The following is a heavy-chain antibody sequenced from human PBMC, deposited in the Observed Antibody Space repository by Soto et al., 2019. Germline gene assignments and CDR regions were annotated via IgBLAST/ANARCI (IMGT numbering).Heavy chain of an antibody. Sequence: SVKVSCKASGGTFSSYAISWVRQAPGQGLEWMGGIIPIFGTADYAQKFQGRVTITADESTSTAYMELSSLRSEDTAVYYCAREMGYYDSSGYSCWGQGXLVTVYS. V-gene: IGHV1-69*13. CDR3: AREMGYYDSSGYSC. J-gene: IGHJ4*02. CDR2: IIPIFGTA. D-gene: IGHD3-22*01. CDR1: GGTFSSYA.